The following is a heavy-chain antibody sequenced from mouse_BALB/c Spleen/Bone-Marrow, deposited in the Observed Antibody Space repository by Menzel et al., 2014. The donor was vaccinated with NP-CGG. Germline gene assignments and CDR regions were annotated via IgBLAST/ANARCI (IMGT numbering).Heavy chain of an antibody. V-gene: IGHV1S130*01. CDR1: GYTFTSSW. J-gene: IGHJ1*01. Sequence: QVQLQQSGSVLVRPGASVKLSCKASGYTFTSSWMHWAKQRPGQGLEWIGEIHPNSGNTNYNEKFKGKATLTVDTSSSTAYVELSILTSEDSAVYYCAREKIYGNYLWYFDVWGAGTTVTVSS. CDR3: AREKIYGNYLWYFDV. CDR2: IHPNSGNT. D-gene: IGHD2-1*01.